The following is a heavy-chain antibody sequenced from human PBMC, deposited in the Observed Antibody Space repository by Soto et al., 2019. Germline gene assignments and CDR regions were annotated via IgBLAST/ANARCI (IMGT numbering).Heavy chain of an antibody. CDR3: ARGGHVVVVTAALDY. Sequence: QVQLVQSGAEVKKPGTSVKVSCKASGDTFTDYYIHWVRQAPGQGLEWMGTVNPSGGHTTYAQHFLGRMTMTRDTSTSTLYMELTSLTSEDTAIYYCARGGHVVVVTAALDYWGQGTLVTVSS. CDR1: GDTFTDYY. J-gene: IGHJ4*02. D-gene: IGHD2-21*02. V-gene: IGHV1-46*01. CDR2: VNPSGGHT.